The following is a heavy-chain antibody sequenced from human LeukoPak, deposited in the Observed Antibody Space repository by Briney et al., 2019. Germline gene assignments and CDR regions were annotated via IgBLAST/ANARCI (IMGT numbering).Heavy chain of an antibody. J-gene: IGHJ4*02. Sequence: GGSLRLSCAASGFTFSSYWMSWVRQAPGKGLEWVANIKQDGSEKYYVDSVKGRFTISRDNAKNSLYLQMNSLRAEDTAVYYCAKDHPRRVADGPFDYWGQGTLVTVSS. CDR3: AKDHPRRVADGPFDY. V-gene: IGHV3-7*03. CDR2: IKQDGSEK. CDR1: GFTFSSYW. D-gene: IGHD6-19*01.